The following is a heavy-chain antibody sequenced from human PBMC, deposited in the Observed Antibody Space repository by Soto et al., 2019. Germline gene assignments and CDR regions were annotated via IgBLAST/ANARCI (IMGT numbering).Heavy chain of an antibody. CDR1: GFTFSSYG. J-gene: IGHJ4*02. CDR2: IWYDGSNK. V-gene: IGHV3-33*01. CDR3: ASQHSGFDY. Sequence: QVQLVESRGGVVQPGRSLRLSCAASGFTFSSYGMHWVRQAPGKGLEWVAVIWYDGSNKYYADSVKGRFTISRDNSKNTLYLQMNSLRAEDTAVYYCASQHSGFDYWGQGTLVTVSS. D-gene: IGHD3-10*01.